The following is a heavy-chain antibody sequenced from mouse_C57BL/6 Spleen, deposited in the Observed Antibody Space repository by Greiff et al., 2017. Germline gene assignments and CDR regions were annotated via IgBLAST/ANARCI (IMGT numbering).Heavy chain of an antibody. V-gene: IGHV5-15*01. CDR2: ISTLAYSI. CDR1: GFTFSDYG. CDR3: ARPTTVVEGWYFDV. Sequence: EVKVVESGGGLVQPGGSLKLSCAASGFTFSDYGMAWVRQAPRQGPEWVAFISTLAYSIYYADTVTGRFTLSRENAKNTLYLEMSSLRSEDTAMYYCARPTTVVEGWYFDVWGTGTTVTVSS. J-gene: IGHJ1*03. D-gene: IGHD1-1*01.